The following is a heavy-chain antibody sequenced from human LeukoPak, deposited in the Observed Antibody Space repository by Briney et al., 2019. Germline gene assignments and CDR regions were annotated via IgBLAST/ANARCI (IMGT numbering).Heavy chain of an antibody. D-gene: IGHD6-13*01. CDR3: ARSPPIAAVASVGWFDP. Sequence: ASVKVSCKASGYTFTSYGISWVRQAPGQGLEWMGWISAHNGNTNYAQKLQGRVTMTTDTSTSTAYMELRSLRSDDTAVYYCARSPPIAAVASVGWFDPWGQGTLVTVSS. CDR2: ISAHNGNT. V-gene: IGHV1-18*01. CDR1: GYTFTSYG. J-gene: IGHJ5*02.